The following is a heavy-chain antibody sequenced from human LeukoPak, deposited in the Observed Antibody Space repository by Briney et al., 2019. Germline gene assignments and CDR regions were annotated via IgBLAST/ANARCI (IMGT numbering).Heavy chain of an antibody. V-gene: IGHV3-23*01. D-gene: IGHD2-2*02. CDR2: ISGSGGST. J-gene: IGHJ4*02. CDR1: GFPFNSYA. Sequence: GGSLRLSCAASGFPFNSYAMSWVRQAPGKGLESVSGISGSGGSTYYADSVKGRFAISRDNSKNTLSLQMNSLRAEDTAVYYCAKNFSATPYYFDYWGRGTLVTVSS. CDR3: AKNFSATPYYFDY.